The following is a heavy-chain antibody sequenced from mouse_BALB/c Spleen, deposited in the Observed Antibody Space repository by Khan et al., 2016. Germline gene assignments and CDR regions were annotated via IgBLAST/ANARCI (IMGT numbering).Heavy chain of an antibody. V-gene: IGHV1-18*01. Sequence: VQLQQSGPELVKPGASVKISCKTSGYTFTEYTMHWVKQSHGKSLEWIGGINPNNGGTSYNQKFKGKATLTVEKSSSTAYMELRSLTSEDSAVYYGARDASDRYDGEAMDYWGQGTSVTVSS. CDR2: INPNNGGT. D-gene: IGHD2-14*01. J-gene: IGHJ4*01. CDR1: GYTFTEYT. CDR3: ARDASDRYDGEAMDY.